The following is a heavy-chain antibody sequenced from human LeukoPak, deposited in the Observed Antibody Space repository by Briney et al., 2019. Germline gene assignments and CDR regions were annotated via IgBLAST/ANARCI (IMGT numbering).Heavy chain of an antibody. D-gene: IGHD3-16*01. Sequence: PSQTLSLTCTVSGGSIGRYYWSWMRQPPGKGLEWIGNIYISGSTNYNPSLKSRVTISVDTSKNQLSLKPSAVTAAHTAVYYCARHWGDYAHFDYWGQATLVTVSS. CDR2: IYISGST. CDR3: ARHWGDYAHFDY. J-gene: IGHJ4*02. CDR1: GGSIGRYY. V-gene: IGHV4-4*09.